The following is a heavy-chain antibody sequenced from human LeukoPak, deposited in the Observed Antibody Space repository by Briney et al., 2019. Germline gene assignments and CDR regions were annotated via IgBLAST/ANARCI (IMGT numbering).Heavy chain of an antibody. CDR2: ISGSGGST. D-gene: IGHD5-12*01. CDR1: GFAFGSYA. V-gene: IGHV3-23*01. CDR3: ATLIVATGEVFDY. Sequence: GGSLRLSCTASGFAFGSYAMYWVRQAPGKGLEWVSAISGSGGSTYYADSVKGRFTISRDNSKNTLYLQMNSLRAEDTAVYYCATLIVATGEVFDYWGQGTLVTVSS. J-gene: IGHJ4*02.